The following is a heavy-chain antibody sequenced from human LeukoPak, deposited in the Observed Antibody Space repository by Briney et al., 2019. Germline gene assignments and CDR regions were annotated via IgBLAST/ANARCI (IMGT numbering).Heavy chain of an antibody. CDR2: ISYGNT. Sequence: SETLSLTCSVAGGSISTYYWNWIRQTPGKGLEWIGHISYGNTDYNPSLKSRVTISVYTSKNQFSLKLTSVTAADTAVYYCARDKAHSYGRYFDPWGQGALVTVSS. CDR3: ARDKAHSYGRYFDP. V-gene: IGHV4-59*01. D-gene: IGHD5-18*01. J-gene: IGHJ5*02. CDR1: GGSISTYY.